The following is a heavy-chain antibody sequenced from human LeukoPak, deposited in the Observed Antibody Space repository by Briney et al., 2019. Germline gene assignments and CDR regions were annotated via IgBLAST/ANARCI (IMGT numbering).Heavy chain of an antibody. CDR1: GYTFTGYY. CDR3: ARDEEPYYYDSSGYTIDY. J-gene: IGHJ4*02. Sequence: ASVKVSCKASGYTFTGYYMHWVRQAPGQGLEWMGIINPSGGSTSYAQKFQGRVTMTRDTSTSTVYVELSSLRSEDTAVYYCARDEEPYYYDSSGYTIDYWGQGTLVTVSS. V-gene: IGHV1-46*01. D-gene: IGHD3-22*01. CDR2: INPSGGST.